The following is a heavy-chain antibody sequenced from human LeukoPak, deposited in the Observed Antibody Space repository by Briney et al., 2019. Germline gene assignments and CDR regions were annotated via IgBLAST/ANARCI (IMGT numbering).Heavy chain of an antibody. D-gene: IGHD3-3*01. CDR2: IRTKTYAEAT. J-gene: IGHJ6*04. CDR3: SRGLRFPDV. Sequence: PARSLRLFSRAAAGTSGDNAQTWFRRPPAKGREGVGFIRTKTYAEATEYAASVKGRFTFSRDDSNSIAHLQLNSLKTEDTAVYYCSRGLRFPDVWGKGTTVTVSS. V-gene: IGHV3-49*03. CDR1: AGTSGDNA.